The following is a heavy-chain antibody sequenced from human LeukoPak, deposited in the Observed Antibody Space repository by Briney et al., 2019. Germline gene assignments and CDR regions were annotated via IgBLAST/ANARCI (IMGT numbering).Heavy chain of an antibody. CDR2: IRYVGSDK. V-gene: IGHV3-30*12. Sequence: GGSLRLSCAASGFTFSSYGMHWVRQAPGKGLEWMAVIRYVGSDKYYADSVKGRFTISRDNSQNTMYLQMKSLRAEDTAVYYCARENDYALDYWGQGTLVTVSS. CDR3: ARENDYALDY. J-gene: IGHJ4*02. D-gene: IGHD4-17*01. CDR1: GFTFSSYG.